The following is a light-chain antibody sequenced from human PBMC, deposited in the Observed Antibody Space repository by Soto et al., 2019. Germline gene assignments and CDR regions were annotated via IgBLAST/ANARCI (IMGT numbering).Light chain of an antibody. CDR2: DVT. CDR1: SSDIGSYNY. Sequence: QSALTQPASVSGSPGQSITISCTGTSSDIGSYNYVSWYQQHPGKAPKLILYDVTNRSAGISSRFSASKSGDTASLTISVLKADDEADYFCSAYKSTSTPDVFGTGTKVTVL. V-gene: IGLV2-14*03. J-gene: IGLJ1*01. CDR3: SAYKSTSTPDV.